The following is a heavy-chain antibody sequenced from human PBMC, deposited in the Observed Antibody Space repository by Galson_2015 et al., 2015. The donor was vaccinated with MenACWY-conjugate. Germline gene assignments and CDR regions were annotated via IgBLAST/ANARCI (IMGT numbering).Heavy chain of an antibody. J-gene: IGHJ4*02. Sequence: SETLSLTCTVSGASISSYYWSWIRQPPGKGLEWIGYIYYSGSTNYNPSLKSRVTISVDTSKNQFSLKLSSVTAADTAVYYCARDPRLVGKGIDYWGQGTLVTVSS. D-gene: IGHD6-6*01. CDR3: ARDPRLVGKGIDY. CDR1: GASISSYY. V-gene: IGHV4-59*01. CDR2: IYYSGST.